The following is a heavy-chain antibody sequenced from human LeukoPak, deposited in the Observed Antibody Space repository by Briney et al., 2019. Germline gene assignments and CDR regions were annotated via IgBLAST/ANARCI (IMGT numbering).Heavy chain of an antibody. D-gene: IGHD3-3*01. Sequence: SETLSLTCTVSGGSISSYYWSWIRQPAGKGLEWIGRIYTSGSTNYNPSLKSRVTMSVDTSKNQFSLKLSSVTAADTAVYYCARGAPWSGYYTGTYYYMDVWGKGTTVTVSS. CDR3: ARGAPWSGYYTGTYYYMDV. CDR1: GGSISSYY. V-gene: IGHV4-4*07. J-gene: IGHJ6*03. CDR2: IYTSGST.